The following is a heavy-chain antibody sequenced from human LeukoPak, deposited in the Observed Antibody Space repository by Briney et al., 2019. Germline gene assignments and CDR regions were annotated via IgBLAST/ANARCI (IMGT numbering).Heavy chain of an antibody. CDR1: GFTFSSYS. CDR2: ISSSGSTI. CDR3: AELGITMIGGV. D-gene: IGHD3-10*02. Sequence: GGSLRLSCAASGFTFSSYSMNWVRQAPGKGVEWVSSISSSGSTIYYADSVKGRFTISRDNAKNSLYLQMNSPRAEDTAVYYCAELGITMIGGVWGKGTTVTISS. J-gene: IGHJ6*04. V-gene: IGHV3-48*04.